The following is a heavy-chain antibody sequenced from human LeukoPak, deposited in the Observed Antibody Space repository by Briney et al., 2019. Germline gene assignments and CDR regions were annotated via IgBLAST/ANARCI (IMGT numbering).Heavy chain of an antibody. CDR1: GGSFSGYY. Sequence: KPSETLSLTCAVYGGSFSGYYWSWIRQPPGKGLEWIGEINHSGSTNYNPSLKCRVTISVDTSKNQFSLKLSSVTAADTAVYYCARGEVGATTPGFDYWGQGTLATVSS. V-gene: IGHV4-34*01. D-gene: IGHD1-26*01. CDR3: ARGEVGATTPGFDY. CDR2: INHSGST. J-gene: IGHJ4*02.